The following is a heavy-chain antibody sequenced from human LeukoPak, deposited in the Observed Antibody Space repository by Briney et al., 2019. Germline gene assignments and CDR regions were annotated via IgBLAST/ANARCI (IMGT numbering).Heavy chain of an antibody. J-gene: IGHJ4*02. V-gene: IGHV4-4*09. D-gene: IGHD3-22*01. CDR1: GGSISSYY. CDR2: IYTSGST. Sequence: PSETLSLTCTVSGGSISSYYWSWIRQPPGKGLEWIGYIYTSGSTNYNPSLKSRVTISVDTSKNQFSLKLSSVTAADTAVYYCARHGCYYDSSGYYHGFLDYWGQGTLVTVSS. CDR3: ARHGCYYDSSGYYHGFLDY.